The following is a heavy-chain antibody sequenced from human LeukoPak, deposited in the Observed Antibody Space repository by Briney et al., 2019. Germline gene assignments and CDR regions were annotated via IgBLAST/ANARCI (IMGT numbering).Heavy chain of an antibody. CDR1: GYTFTSYD. CDR3: ARVPVEMATIDY. V-gene: IGHV1-8*01. J-gene: IGHJ4*02. CDR2: MNPNSGNT. Sequence: ASVKVSCKASGYTFTSYDINWVRQATGQGLEWMGWMNPNSGNTGYAQKFQGRVTMTRNTSISTAYMELSSLRSEDTAVYYCARVPVEMATIDYWGPRTLVTVSS. D-gene: IGHD5-24*01.